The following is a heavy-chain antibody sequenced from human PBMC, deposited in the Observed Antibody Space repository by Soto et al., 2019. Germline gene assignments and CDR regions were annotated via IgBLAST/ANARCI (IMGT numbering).Heavy chain of an antibody. CDR2: IYYSGST. Sequence: QLQLQESGPGLVKPSETLSLTCTVSGGSISSSSYYWGWIRQPPGKGLEWIGSIYYSGSTYYNPSLKSRVTISVDTSKNQFSLKLSSVTAADTAVYYCARCITGTTPGVWGQGTTVTVSS. D-gene: IGHD1-20*01. V-gene: IGHV4-39*01. CDR1: GGSISSSSYY. CDR3: ARCITGTTPGV. J-gene: IGHJ6*02.